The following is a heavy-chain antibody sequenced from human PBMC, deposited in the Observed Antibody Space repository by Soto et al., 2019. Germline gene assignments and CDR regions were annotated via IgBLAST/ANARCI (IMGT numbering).Heavy chain of an antibody. D-gene: IGHD3-10*01. CDR2: IYWDDGK. Sequence: SGPTLGNPTQTLTLTCVFSGFSLNTVGLTVGWTRQPPGKALEWVALIYWDDGKRYSPSLKSRLTITKETSRNQVVLTMTNVDPEDTATYFCAHSPAPRVYFQHWGEGTLVTVSS. V-gene: IGHV2-5*02. J-gene: IGHJ1*01. CDR1: GFSLNTVGLT. CDR3: AHSPAPRVYFQH.